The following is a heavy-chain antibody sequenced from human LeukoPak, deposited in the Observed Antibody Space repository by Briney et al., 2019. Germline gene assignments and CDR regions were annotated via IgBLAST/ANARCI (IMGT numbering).Heavy chain of an antibody. CDR3: ARALSSRNYFDY. D-gene: IGHD2-15*01. J-gene: IGHJ4*02. CDR2: ISSSSSYI. V-gene: IGHV3-21*01. Sequence: PGGSLRLSCAASGFTFSSYSMNWVRQAPGKGLEWVSSISSSSSYIYYADSVKGRFTISRDNAKNSLYPQMNSLRAEDTAVYYCARALSSRNYFDYWGQGTLVTVSS. CDR1: GFTFSSYS.